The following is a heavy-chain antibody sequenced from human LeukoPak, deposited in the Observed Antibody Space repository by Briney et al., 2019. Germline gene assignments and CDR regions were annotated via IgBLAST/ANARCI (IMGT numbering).Heavy chain of an antibody. V-gene: IGHV1-18*01. CDR2: ISPNDGAT. D-gene: IGHD1-1*01. Sequence: ASVTVSCKASGYRFTSYGITWIRQAPGQGLEWLGWISPNDGATEYARNLQDRVSMTTDTSTNTAYIEVRSLRSDDTAVYYCARDSDWNMDYWGQGTLVTVSS. J-gene: IGHJ4*02. CDR1: GYRFTSYG. CDR3: ARDSDWNMDY.